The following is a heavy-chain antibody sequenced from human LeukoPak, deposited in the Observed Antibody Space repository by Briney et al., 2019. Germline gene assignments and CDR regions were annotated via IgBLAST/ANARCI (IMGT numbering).Heavy chain of an antibody. CDR2: ISYDGSNE. CDR1: GFSSSSYW. CDR3: ARVRAGYCTSTSCYTGMDV. Sequence: GGSLRLSCAASGFSSSSYWMSWVRQAPGKGLEWVALISYDGSNEYYADSVRGRFTISRDNSKFTLYMQMNSLRAEDTAVYYCARVRAGYCTSTSCYTGMDVWGQGTTVTVSS. V-gene: IGHV3-30*03. J-gene: IGHJ6*02. D-gene: IGHD2-2*01.